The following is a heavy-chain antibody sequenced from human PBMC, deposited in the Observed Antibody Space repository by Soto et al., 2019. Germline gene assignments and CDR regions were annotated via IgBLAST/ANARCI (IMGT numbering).Heavy chain of an antibody. Sequence: PSETLSLTCAVYGGSFSGYYWSWIRQPPGKGLEWIGEINHSGSTNYNPSLKSRVTISVDTSKNQFSLKLSSVTAADTAVYYCARHIPGWELLQSHYYYGMDVWGQGTTVTVSS. D-gene: IGHD1-26*01. V-gene: IGHV4-34*01. CDR2: INHSGST. CDR3: ARHIPGWELLQSHYYYGMDV. J-gene: IGHJ6*02. CDR1: GGSFSGYY.